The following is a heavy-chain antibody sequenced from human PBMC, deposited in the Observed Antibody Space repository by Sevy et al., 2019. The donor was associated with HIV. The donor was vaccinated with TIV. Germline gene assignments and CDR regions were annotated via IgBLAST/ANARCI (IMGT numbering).Heavy chain of an antibody. J-gene: IGHJ4*02. Sequence: GSLRLSCAASGFTFSSYAMSWVRQAPGKGLEWVSAISGSGGSTYYVDSVKGRFTISRDNSKNTLYLQMNSLRAEDTTVYYCAKSSDFWSGYTNFDYWGQGTLVTVSS. CDR1: GFTFSSYA. CDR2: ISGSGGST. CDR3: AKSSDFWSGYTNFDY. D-gene: IGHD3-3*01. V-gene: IGHV3-23*01.